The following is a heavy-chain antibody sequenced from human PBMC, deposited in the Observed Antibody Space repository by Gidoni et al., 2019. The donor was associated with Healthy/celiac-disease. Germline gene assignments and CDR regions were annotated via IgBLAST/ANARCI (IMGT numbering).Heavy chain of an antibody. CDR2: IYYSGST. J-gene: IGHJ4*02. CDR1: GGSISSSY. Sequence: QVQLPQAGPGLVQPSETLSLTCPVPGGSISSSYWSRIRQPPGKGLEWIGYIYYSGSTNHTPSLKSRVTISVDTSKNQFSLKLSSVTAADTAVYYCAGGLRVVEIDYWGQGTLVTVSS. CDR3: AGGLRVVEIDY. D-gene: IGHD2-15*01. V-gene: IGHV4-59*01.